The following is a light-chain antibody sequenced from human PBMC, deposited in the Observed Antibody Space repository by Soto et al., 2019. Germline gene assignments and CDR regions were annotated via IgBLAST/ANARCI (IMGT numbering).Light chain of an antibody. J-gene: IGKJ5*01. CDR1: QSVSSNY. CDR2: GAS. V-gene: IGKV3-20*01. Sequence: EIVLTQSPGTLSLSPGERATLSCRASQSVSSNYLAWYQQKPGQAPRLLIYGASSRATGIPDRFSGSGSGTDFTLTISRLEPEDFAVYYCQQFGTSPPSTLGQGTRLEIK. CDR3: QQFGTSPPST.